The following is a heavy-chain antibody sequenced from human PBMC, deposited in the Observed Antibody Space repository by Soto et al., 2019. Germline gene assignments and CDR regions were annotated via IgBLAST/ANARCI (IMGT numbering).Heavy chain of an antibody. J-gene: IGHJ3*02. CDR3: AREEGEYSSSSQAFDI. CDR1: GDSVSSNSAA. V-gene: IGHV6-1*01. CDR2: TYYRSKWYN. Sequence: SQTLSLTCAISGDSVSSNSAAWNWIRQSPPRGLEWLGRTYYRSKWYNDYAVSVKSRITINPDTSKNQFSLQLNSVTPEDTAVYYCAREEGEYSSSSQAFDIWGQGTMVT. D-gene: IGHD6-6*01.